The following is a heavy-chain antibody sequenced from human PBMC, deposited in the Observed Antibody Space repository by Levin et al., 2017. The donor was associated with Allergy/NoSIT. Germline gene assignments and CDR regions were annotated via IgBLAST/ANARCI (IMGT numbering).Heavy chain of an antibody. CDR1: GFTVGNNY. CDR3: SSAPGFADD. CDR2: IYSGGGT. Sequence: GGSLRLSCAASGFTVGNNYVAWVRQAPGKGLDWISVIYSGGGTYYADSVKGRFTISRNKSKTTVYLQMNSLRVEATAVYYCSSAPGFADDGDQGTLFTVSS. J-gene: IGHJ4*02. V-gene: IGHV3-66*01.